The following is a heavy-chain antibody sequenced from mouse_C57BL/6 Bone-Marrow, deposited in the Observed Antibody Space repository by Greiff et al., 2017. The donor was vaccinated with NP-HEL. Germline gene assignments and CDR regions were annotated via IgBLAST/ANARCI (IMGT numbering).Heavy chain of an antibody. V-gene: IGHV1-64*01. CDR3: ARVGFYYARDY. CDR1: GYTFTSYW. Sequence: QVQLKQPGAELVKPGASVKLSCKASGYTFTSYWMHWVKQRPGQGLEWIGMIHPNSGSTNYNEKFKSKATLTVDKSSSTAYMQLSSLTSEDSAVYYCARVGFYYARDYWGQGTSVTVSS. CDR2: IHPNSGST. J-gene: IGHJ4*01.